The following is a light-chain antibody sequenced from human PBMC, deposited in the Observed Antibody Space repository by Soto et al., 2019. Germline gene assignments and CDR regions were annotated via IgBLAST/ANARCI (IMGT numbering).Light chain of an antibody. CDR2: DVS. J-gene: IGLJ2*01. CDR1: SSDVGGYNY. CDR3: SSYTSGSPLV. Sequence: QSALTQPASVSGSPGQSITISCTGTSSDVGGYNYVSWYQQHPGKAPKLMIYDVSNRPSGVSNRFSGSKSGNTASLTISGLQAEDEADYYCSSYTSGSPLVFGGGTKLTVL. V-gene: IGLV2-14*01.